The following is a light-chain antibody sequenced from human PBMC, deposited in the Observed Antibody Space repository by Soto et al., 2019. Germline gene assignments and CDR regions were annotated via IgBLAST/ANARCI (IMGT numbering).Light chain of an antibody. CDR1: QTITRF. V-gene: IGKV1-39*01. CDR2: ATS. J-gene: IGKJ1*01. Sequence: DIQMTQYTSSLSASVGDRVTITCRASQTITRFVNWYQQKPGSAPSLLIYATSTLQSGVPSRFSGSGSGTDFTLTISSLQPEDFATYYCQQSYSSPQTFGRGTKVDI. CDR3: QQSYSSPQT.